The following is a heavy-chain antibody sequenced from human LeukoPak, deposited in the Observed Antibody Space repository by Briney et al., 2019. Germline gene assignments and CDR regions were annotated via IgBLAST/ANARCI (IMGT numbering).Heavy chain of an antibody. V-gene: IGHV4-4*02. D-gene: IGHD1-1*01. J-gene: IGHJ3*01. CDR1: GASISSNW. CDR2: IHHSGST. CDR3: ARTRSNCHNFCAFDF. Sequence: PSETLSLTCAVSGASISSNWWSWVRQPPGKGLEWIAEIHHSGSTNYNPSLKSRVTISVDKSKNQFSLKLTSVTAADTAVYYCARTRSNCHNFCAFDFWGPGTLVTVSS.